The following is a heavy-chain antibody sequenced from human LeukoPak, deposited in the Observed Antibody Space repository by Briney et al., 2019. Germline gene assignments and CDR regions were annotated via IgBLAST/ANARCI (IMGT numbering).Heavy chain of an antibody. D-gene: IGHD2-2*01. V-gene: IGHV3-7*01. CDR2: INQDGRGR. CDR3: ATRYCSIAACRASSYKCMDD. CDR1: GFTFSDNW. Sequence: GGSLRLSCAASGFTFSDNWMTWVRQAPGKGLEWVANINQDGRGRYYVDSVQGRFIISRDNAQNSVHLQMNSLRAEDTAVHYCATRYCSIAACRASSYKCMDDWGKGTTVIVSS. J-gene: IGHJ6*04.